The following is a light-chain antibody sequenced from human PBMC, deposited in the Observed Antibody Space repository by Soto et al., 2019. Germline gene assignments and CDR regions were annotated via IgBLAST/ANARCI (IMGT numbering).Light chain of an antibody. Sequence: DIVMTQSPLSLPVTPGEPASISCRSSQSLVYSDVNTFLNWSQQRPGQSPRRLIYKFSNRDCGVPDRFSGSGSGTVLTLKISRVEAEGVGIYSCMQGTHWPPTCGQGTKVDIK. J-gene: IGKJ1*01. V-gene: IGKV2-30*01. CDR1: QSLVYSDVNTF. CDR2: KFS. CDR3: MQGTHWPPT.